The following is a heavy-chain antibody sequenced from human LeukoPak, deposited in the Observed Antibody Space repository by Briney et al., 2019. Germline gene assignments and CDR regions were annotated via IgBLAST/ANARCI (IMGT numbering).Heavy chain of an antibody. V-gene: IGHV4-61*02. J-gene: IGHJ5*02. CDR1: GGSISSGSYY. CDR3: TRGDNT. D-gene: IGHD2/OR15-2a*01. CDR2: IYTSGST. Sequence: SQTLSLTCTVSGGSISSGSYYWSWIRQPAGKGLEWIGRIYTSGSTNYNPSLKSRVTISVDTAKNQFSLKLSSVTAADTAVYYCTRGDNTWGQGTLATVSS.